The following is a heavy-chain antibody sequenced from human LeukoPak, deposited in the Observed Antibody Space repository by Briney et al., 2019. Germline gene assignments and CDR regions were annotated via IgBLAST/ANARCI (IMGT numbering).Heavy chain of an antibody. CDR1: GFTFSSYW. CDR3: ARDFVAVAGGIFGY. CDR2: IKQDGSEK. D-gene: IGHD6-19*01. Sequence: GGSLRLSCAASGFTFSSYWMSWVRQAPGKGLEWVANIKQDGSEKYYVDSVKGRFTISRDKAKNSLYLQMNSLRAEDTAVYYCARDFVAVAGGIFGYWGQGTLVTVSS. J-gene: IGHJ4*02. V-gene: IGHV3-7*01.